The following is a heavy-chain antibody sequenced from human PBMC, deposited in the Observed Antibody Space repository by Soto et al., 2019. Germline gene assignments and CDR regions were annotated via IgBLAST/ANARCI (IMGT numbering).Heavy chain of an antibody. D-gene: IGHD3-22*01. CDR3: ARDPLDDSSGYYSLDY. Sequence: QVQLVESGGVVVQPGRSLRLSCAASGFTFSSYGMHWVRQAPGKGLEWVAVMWSEGGNKYYADSVKGRFTISRDNSKNTLYLQMNSLRAEDTAVYYCARDPLDDSSGYYSLDYWGQGTLVTVSS. V-gene: IGHV3-33*01. CDR2: MWSEGGNK. J-gene: IGHJ4*02. CDR1: GFTFSSYG.